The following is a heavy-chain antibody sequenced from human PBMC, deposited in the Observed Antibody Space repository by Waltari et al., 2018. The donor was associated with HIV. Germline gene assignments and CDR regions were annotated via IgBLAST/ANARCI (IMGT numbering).Heavy chain of an antibody. Sequence: QVQLVQSGAEVKKPGASVKVSCKASGYTFTRYYMHWVRQAPVQGLEWIGVINPSGERTFYAQKFQGRVTMTSDASTSTVYMVLSTLRSEDTAVYYCARGFSGFDYWGQGTLITVSS. CDR1: GYTFTRYY. CDR3: ARGFSGFDY. CDR2: INPSGERT. J-gene: IGHJ4*02. V-gene: IGHV1-46*01.